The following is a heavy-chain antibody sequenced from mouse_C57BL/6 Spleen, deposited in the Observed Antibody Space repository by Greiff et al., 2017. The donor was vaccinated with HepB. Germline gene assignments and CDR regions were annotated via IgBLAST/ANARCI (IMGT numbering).Heavy chain of an antibody. Sequence: VQLQQSGAELVKPGASVKLSCSASGFNIKDYYMHWVKQRTEQGLEWIGRIDPGDGETKYAPKFQGKATITTDTSSNTAYLQISSLTSEDTAVYYCAGEAYWGQGTLVTVSA. CDR1: GFNIKDYY. V-gene: IGHV14-2*01. CDR3: AGEAY. CDR2: IDPGDGET. J-gene: IGHJ3*01.